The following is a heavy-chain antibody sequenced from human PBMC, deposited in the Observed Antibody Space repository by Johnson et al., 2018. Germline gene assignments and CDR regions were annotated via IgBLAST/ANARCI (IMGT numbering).Heavy chain of an antibody. CDR1: GFTFGAYT. J-gene: IGHJ1*01. D-gene: IGHD6-19*01. CDR3: AKSQRGIAVLLATYFQH. V-gene: IGHV3-9*01. CDR2: VTWNRDSI. Sequence: VQLVQSGGDLVQPGRSXRLSCAASGFTFGAYTIHWVRPVPGKGLVGVSGVTWNRDSIDDAGSVRVRFTLSRDNAKNSLYLQMDSLRVEDTAVYYCAKSQRGIAVLLATYFQHWGQGALVTVSS.